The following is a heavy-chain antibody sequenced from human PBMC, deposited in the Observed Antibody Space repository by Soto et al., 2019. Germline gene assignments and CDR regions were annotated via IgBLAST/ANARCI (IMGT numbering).Heavy chain of an antibody. CDR3: ARWVAKEWSARDAFDI. D-gene: IGHD3-3*01. CDR2: IYYSGRT. CDR1: GGSISSGGYY. J-gene: IGHJ3*02. Sequence: QVQLQESGPGLVKPSQTLSLTCTVSGGSISSGGYYWSWIRQHPGKGLEWIGYIYYSGRTYYNPYLQSRVTISVDTSNNQFSLKLSSVTAADTAVYYCARWVAKEWSARDAFDIWGQGTMVTVSS. V-gene: IGHV4-31*03.